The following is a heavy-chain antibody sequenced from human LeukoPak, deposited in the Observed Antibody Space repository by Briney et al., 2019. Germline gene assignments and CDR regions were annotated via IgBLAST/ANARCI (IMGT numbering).Heavy chain of an antibody. V-gene: IGHV1-46*01. CDR2: INPSGGST. CDR1: GYTFTSYY. J-gene: IGHJ4*02. Sequence: ASVKVSCKASGYTFTSYYMHWVRQAPGQGLEWMGIINPSGGSTSYAQKFQGRVTMTEDTSTDTAYMELSSLRSEDTAVYYCATSRQWLVPIAFDYWGQGTLVTVSS. CDR3: ATSRQWLVPIAFDY. D-gene: IGHD6-19*01.